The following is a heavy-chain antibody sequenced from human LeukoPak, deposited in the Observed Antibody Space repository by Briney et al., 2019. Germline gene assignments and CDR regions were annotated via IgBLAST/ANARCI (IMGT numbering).Heavy chain of an antibody. D-gene: IGHD6-19*01. J-gene: IGHJ4*02. V-gene: IGHV7-4-1*02. Sequence: ASVKVSCKASGYTFTSYGISWVRQAPGQGLEWMGWINTNTGNPTYAQGFTGRFVFSSDTSVFTAYLQISSLKAEDTAVYYCASHIAVAGDFDYWGQGTLVTVSS. CDR2: INTNTGNP. CDR3: ASHIAVAGDFDY. CDR1: GYTFTSYG.